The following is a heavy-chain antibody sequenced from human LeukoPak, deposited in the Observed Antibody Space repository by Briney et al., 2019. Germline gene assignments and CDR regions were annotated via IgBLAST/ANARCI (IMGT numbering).Heavy chain of an antibody. V-gene: IGHV3-30*02. Sequence: GGSLRLSRAASGFTFSSYGMHWVRQAPGKGLEWVAFIRYDGSNKYYADSVKGRFTISRDNSKNTLYLQMNSLRAEDTAVYYCAKARRSIAARLYFDYWGQGTLVTVSS. J-gene: IGHJ4*02. CDR3: AKARRSIAARLYFDY. CDR2: IRYDGSNK. D-gene: IGHD6-6*01. CDR1: GFTFSSYG.